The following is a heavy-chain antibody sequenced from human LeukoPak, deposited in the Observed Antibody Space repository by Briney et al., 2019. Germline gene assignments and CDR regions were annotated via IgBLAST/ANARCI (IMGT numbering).Heavy chain of an antibody. CDR1: GFTFSTYD. CDR3: AALWAFDY. Sequence: AGSLRLSCAASGFTFSTYDMNWVRQAPGKGLEWISYISSNGKTIYYSDSVKGRFTIAKATTNNSLYLMMTSPGAEATADYYSAALWAFDYWGQGTLVSVSS. V-gene: IGHV3-48*03. J-gene: IGHJ4*02. CDR2: ISSNGKTI. D-gene: IGHD2-21*01.